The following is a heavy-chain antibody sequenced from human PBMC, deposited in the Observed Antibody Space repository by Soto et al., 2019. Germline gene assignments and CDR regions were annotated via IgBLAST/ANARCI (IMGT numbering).Heavy chain of an antibody. CDR1: GFTFRNNV. V-gene: IGHV3-23*01. CDR3: AKNGLDNSPSAIDS. CDR2: ITGSGRDT. D-gene: IGHD2-8*01. J-gene: IGHJ4*02. Sequence: GGSLRLSCAASGFTFRNNVLSWVRQAPGRGLDWVSGITGSGRDTYYADSVKGRFTISRDNSKNMVFLQMNSLRAEDTALYYCAKNGLDNSPSAIDSWGPGTLVTVSS.